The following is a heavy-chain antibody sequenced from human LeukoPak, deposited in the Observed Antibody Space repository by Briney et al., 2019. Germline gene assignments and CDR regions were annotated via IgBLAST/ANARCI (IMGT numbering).Heavy chain of an antibody. Sequence: GGSLRLSCAASGFTFSSYAMHWVRQAPGKGLEWVAVISHDGSNKYYADSVKGRFTISRDNSKNTLYLQMNSLRAEDTAVYYCAREPTYSGNDYWGQGTLVTVSS. CDR1: GFTFSSYA. CDR3: AREPTYSGNDY. CDR2: ISHDGSNK. J-gene: IGHJ4*02. V-gene: IGHV3-30*04. D-gene: IGHD5-12*01.